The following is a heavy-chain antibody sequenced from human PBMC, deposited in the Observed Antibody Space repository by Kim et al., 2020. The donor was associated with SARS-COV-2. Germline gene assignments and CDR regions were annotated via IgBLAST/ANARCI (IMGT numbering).Heavy chain of an antibody. D-gene: IGHD5-18*01. CDR2: INHSGST. J-gene: IGHJ4*02. CDR3: ARGEIGGYSYAYDFDY. CDR1: GGSFSGYY. V-gene: IGHV4-34*01. Sequence: SETLSLTCAVYGGSFSGYYWSWIRQPPGKGLEWIGEINHSGSTNYNPSLKSRVTISVDTSKNQFSLKLSSVTAADTAVYYCARGEIGGYSYAYDFDYWGQGTLVTVSS.